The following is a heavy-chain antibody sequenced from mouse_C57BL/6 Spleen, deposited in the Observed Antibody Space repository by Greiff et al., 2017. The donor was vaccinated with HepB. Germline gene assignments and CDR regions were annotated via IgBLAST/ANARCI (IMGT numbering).Heavy chain of an antibody. V-gene: IGHV1-52*01. CDR3: ARLYYGNFHYYAMDY. J-gene: IGHJ4*01. CDR2: IDPSDSET. CDR1: GYTFTSYW. D-gene: IGHD2-1*01. Sequence: VKLMESGAELVRPGSSVKLSCKASGYTFTSYWMHWVKQRPIQGLEWIGNIDPSDSETHYNQKFKDKATLTVDKSSSTAYMQLSSLTSEDSAVYYCARLYYGNFHYYAMDYWGQGTSVTVSS.